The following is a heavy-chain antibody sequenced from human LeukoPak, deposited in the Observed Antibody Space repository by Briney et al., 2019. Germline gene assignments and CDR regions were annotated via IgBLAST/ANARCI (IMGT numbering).Heavy chain of an antibody. CDR3: ARDRFPYDILTGMYNWFDP. CDR1: GPPFTTSA. J-gene: IGHJ5*02. CDR2: CHSDNGNT. D-gene: IGHD3-9*01. V-gene: IGHV1-3*01. Sequence: ALVKPSGTPAGPPFTTSAANRGRQAPRHRPRCLRGCHSDNGNTKYSQKFQDRVTITRDTSASTAYKELSSMRSEDTAVYYCARDRFPYDILTGMYNWFDPWGKGTLVTVSS.